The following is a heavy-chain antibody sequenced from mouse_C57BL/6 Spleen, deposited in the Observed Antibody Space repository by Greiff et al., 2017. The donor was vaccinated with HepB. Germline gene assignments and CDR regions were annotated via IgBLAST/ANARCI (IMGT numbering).Heavy chain of an antibody. CDR3: ARLQTGFDY. Sequence: QVQLKQSGPELVKPGASVKISCKASGYAFSSSWMNWVKQRPGKGLEWIGRFYPGDGDTNYNGKFKGKATLTADKSSSTAYMQLSSLTSEDSAVYFCARLQTGFDYWGQGTTLTVSS. J-gene: IGHJ2*01. D-gene: IGHD4-1*01. CDR1: GYAFSSSW. V-gene: IGHV1-82*01. CDR2: FYPGDGDT.